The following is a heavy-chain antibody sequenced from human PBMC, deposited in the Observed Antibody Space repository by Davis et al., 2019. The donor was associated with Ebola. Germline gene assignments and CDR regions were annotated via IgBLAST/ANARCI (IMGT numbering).Heavy chain of an antibody. CDR3: ARIMSMPRYFDLYYFDY. V-gene: IGHV3-23*01. Sequence: GGSLRLSCAASGFTFSSYAMSWVRQAPGKGLEWVSAISGSGGSTYYADSVKGRFTISRDNSKNTLYLQMNSLRAEDTAVYYCARIMSMPRYFDLYYFDYWGQGTLVTVSS. J-gene: IGHJ4*02. CDR1: GFTFSSYA. CDR2: ISGSGGST. D-gene: IGHD3-9*01.